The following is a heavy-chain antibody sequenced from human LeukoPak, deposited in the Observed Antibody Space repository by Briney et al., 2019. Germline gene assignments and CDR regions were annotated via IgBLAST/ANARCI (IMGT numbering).Heavy chain of an antibody. D-gene: IGHD6-19*01. J-gene: IGHJ3*02. V-gene: IGHV3-30*18. Sequence: GGSLRLSCAASGFTFSTYGMHWVRQAPGKGREWVAVISYDGSNKYYADSVKGRFTISRDNSKNTLYLQMNSLRAEDTAVYYCAKGQIAVAAPDAFDIWGQGTMVTVSS. CDR3: AKGQIAVAAPDAFDI. CDR1: GFTFSTYG. CDR2: ISYDGSNK.